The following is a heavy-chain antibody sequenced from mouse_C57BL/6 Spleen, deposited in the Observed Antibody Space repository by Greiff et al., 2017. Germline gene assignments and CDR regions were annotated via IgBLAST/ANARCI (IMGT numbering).Heavy chain of an antibody. V-gene: IGHV5-17*01. Sequence: EVQVVESGGGLVKPGGSLKLSCAASGFTFSDYGMHWVRQAPEKGLEWVAYISSGSSTIYYADTVKGRFTISRDNAKNTLFLQMTSLRSEDTAMYYCARMWYYGSSWYFDVWGTGTTVTVSS. CDR1: GFTFSDYG. J-gene: IGHJ1*03. CDR3: ARMWYYGSSWYFDV. CDR2: ISSGSSTI. D-gene: IGHD1-1*01.